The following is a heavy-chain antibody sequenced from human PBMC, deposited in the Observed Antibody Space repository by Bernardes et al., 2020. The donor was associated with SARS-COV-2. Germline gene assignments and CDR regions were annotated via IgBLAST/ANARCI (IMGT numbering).Heavy chain of an antibody. V-gene: IGHV3-13*01. CDR2: IGTAGDT. CDR3: ARAPPLAAAGHSYYYGMDV. J-gene: IGHJ6*02. Sequence: GGSLRLSCAASGFTFSSYDMHWVRQATGKGLEWVSAIGTAGDTYYPGSVKGRFTISRENAKNSLYLQMNSLRAGDTAVYYCARAPPLAAAGHSYYYGMDVWGQGTTVTVSS. CDR1: GFTFSSYD. D-gene: IGHD6-13*01.